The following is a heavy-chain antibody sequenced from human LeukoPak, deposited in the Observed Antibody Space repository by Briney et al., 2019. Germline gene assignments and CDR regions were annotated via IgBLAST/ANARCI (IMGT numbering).Heavy chain of an antibody. V-gene: IGHV1-69*13. D-gene: IGHD2-2*01. Sequence: ASVKVSCKASGGTFSSYAISWVRQAPGQGLEWMGGIIPIFGTANYAQKFQGRVTITADESTSTAYMELSGLRSEDTAVYYCARDRPYCSSTSCYDVDNWFDPWGQGTLVTVSS. CDR1: GGTFSSYA. CDR3: ARDRPYCSSTSCYDVDNWFDP. CDR2: IIPIFGTA. J-gene: IGHJ5*02.